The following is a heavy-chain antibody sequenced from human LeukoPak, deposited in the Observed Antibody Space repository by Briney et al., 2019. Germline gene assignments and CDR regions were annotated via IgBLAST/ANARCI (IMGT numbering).Heavy chain of an antibody. V-gene: IGHV1-69*13. D-gene: IGHD3-3*01. Sequence: SVKVSCKASGYTFTSYGISWVRQAPGQGLEWMGGIIPIFGTANYAQKFRGRVTITADESTSTAYMELSSLRSEDTAVYYCARDGTYYDFWSGYRGDAFDIWGQGTMVTVSS. CDR3: ARDGTYYDFWSGYRGDAFDI. CDR2: IIPIFGTA. CDR1: GYTFTSYG. J-gene: IGHJ3*02.